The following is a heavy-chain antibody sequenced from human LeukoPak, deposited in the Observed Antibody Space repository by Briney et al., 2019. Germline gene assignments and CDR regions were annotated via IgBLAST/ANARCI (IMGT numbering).Heavy chain of an antibody. CDR2: ISYDGSNK. Sequence: GGSLRLSCAASGFTFSSYAMHWVRQAPGKGLEWVAVISYDGSNKYYADSVKGRFTISRDNSKNTLYLQMNSLRAEDTAVYYCAKDYGYYDSSGYYYDGSDYWGQGTLVTVSS. V-gene: IGHV3-30-3*01. CDR1: GFTFSSYA. J-gene: IGHJ4*02. D-gene: IGHD3-22*01. CDR3: AKDYGYYDSSGYYYDGSDY.